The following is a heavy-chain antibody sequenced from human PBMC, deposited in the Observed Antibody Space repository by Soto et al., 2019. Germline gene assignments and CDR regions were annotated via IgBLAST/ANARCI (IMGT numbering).Heavy chain of an antibody. CDR3: ARALGNRPTDS. V-gene: IGHV1-46*01. Sequence: ASVKVSCKASGYTFTSYYMHWVRQAPGQGLEWMGIINPSGGSTSYAQKFQGRVTMTRDTSTSTVYMELNSLRAEDTAVYYCARALGNRPTDSWGQGTLVTVSS. CDR2: INPSGGST. CDR1: GYTFTSYY. J-gene: IGHJ4*02. D-gene: IGHD4-4*01.